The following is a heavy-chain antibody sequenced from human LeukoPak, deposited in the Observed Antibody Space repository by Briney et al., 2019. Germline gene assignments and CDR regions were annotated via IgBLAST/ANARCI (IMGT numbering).Heavy chain of an antibody. J-gene: IGHJ4*02. Sequence: SVTVSCKASGGTFSSYAINWVRQAPGEGLEWMGRIIPILGIANYAQKFQGRVTITADRSTSTAYMELSSLRSEDTAVYYCAVFFYDSSGYQTVHYFDYWGQGTLVSVSS. CDR3: AVFFYDSSGYQTVHYFDY. D-gene: IGHD3-22*01. CDR2: IIPILGIA. V-gene: IGHV1-69*04. CDR1: GGTFSSYA.